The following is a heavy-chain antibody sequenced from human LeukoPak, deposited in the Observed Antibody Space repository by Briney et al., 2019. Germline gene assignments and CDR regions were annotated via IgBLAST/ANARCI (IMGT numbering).Heavy chain of an antibody. CDR2: VNESGRS. CDR3: GRKPPMGWGLLPGGPHFDY. Sequence: SETLSLTCSVSGGSLSGYSWTWIRQSPGNGLEWIGEVNESGRSKYSPSLKSRVTISRDTSKKQFSLDLRSLTAADTAVYYCGRKPPMGWGLLPGGPHFDYGGQGTLATVSS. D-gene: IGHD1-26*01. V-gene: IGHV4-34*01. CDR1: GGSLSGYS. J-gene: IGHJ4*02.